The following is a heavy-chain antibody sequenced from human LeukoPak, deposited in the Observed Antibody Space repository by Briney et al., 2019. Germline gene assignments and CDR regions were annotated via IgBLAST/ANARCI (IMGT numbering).Heavy chain of an antibody. Sequence: SETLSLTCTVSGGSISSYYWSWIRQPPGRGLEWIGYIYYSGSTNYNPSLKSRVTISVDTSKNQFSLKLTSVTAADTAVYYCARGVPEYYDFWSGYFYYFDYWGQGTLVTVSS. CDR1: GGSISSYY. V-gene: IGHV4-59*01. CDR3: ARGVPEYYDFWSGYFYYFDY. D-gene: IGHD3-3*01. CDR2: IYYSGST. J-gene: IGHJ4*02.